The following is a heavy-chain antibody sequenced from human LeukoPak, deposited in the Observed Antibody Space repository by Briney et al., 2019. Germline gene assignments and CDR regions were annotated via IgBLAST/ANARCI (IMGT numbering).Heavy chain of an antibody. CDR2: INTNTGNP. CDR1: GYTFTTYA. V-gene: IGHV7-4-1*02. Sequence: ASVKVSCKASGYTFTTYAMNWVRQAPGQGLEWMGWINTNTGNPTYAQGFTGRFVFSLDTSVSTAYLQISSLKAEDTAVYYCAKAEVEGFYYYFYYMDVWGKGTRSPSP. CDR3: AKAEVEGFYYYFYYMDV. J-gene: IGHJ6*03.